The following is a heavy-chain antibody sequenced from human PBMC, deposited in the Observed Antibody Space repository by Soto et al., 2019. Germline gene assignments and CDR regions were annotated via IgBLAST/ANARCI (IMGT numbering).Heavy chain of an antibody. CDR3: AKALDKEDYYYYGMDV. CDR2: RSYDGSNK. D-gene: IGHD2-2*03. CDR1: GFTFSRYG. Sequence: PGGSLRLSCAASGFTFSRYGMHWVRQAPGKGLEWVALRSYDGSNKDYADSVRGRFTISSDNSKNTLYLQMNSLRAEDTAVYYCAKALDKEDYYYYGMDVWGQGTTVTVSS. V-gene: IGHV3-30*18. J-gene: IGHJ6*02.